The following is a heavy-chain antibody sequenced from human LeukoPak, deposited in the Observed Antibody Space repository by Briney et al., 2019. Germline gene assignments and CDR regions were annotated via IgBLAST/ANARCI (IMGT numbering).Heavy chain of an antibody. Sequence: SETLSLTCTVSGGSLIPYYWSWIRQPPGKGLEWIGYIYHSGTTNYSPPLKGRATLSVDTSKNQISLRLSSVTAADTAVYFCARVDSGTYYMPFDYWGQGSLVTVSS. D-gene: IGHD1-26*01. CDR2: IYHSGTT. J-gene: IGHJ4*02. CDR1: GGSLIPYY. CDR3: ARVDSGTYYMPFDY. V-gene: IGHV4-59*01.